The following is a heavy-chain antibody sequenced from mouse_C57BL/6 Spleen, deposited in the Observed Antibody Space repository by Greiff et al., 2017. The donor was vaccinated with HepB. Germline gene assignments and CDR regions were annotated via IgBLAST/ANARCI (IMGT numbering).Heavy chain of an antibody. V-gene: IGHV14-3*01. J-gene: IGHJ1*03. CDR2: MDHANGTT. CDR3: ARSGGHYYGSSHWYFDV. CDR1: GFNIKNTY. Sequence: VQLQQSVAELVRPGASVKLSCTASGFNIKNTYMHWVKQRPEQGLEWIGRMDHANGTTKYAPKFQGKATLTADTSSNTAYLQLSSLTSEDTAIYSVARSGGHYYGSSHWYFDVWGTGTTVTVSS. D-gene: IGHD1-1*01.